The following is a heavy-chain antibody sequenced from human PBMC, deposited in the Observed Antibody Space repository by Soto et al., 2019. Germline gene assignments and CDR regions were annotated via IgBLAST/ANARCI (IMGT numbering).Heavy chain of an antibody. D-gene: IGHD6-25*01. J-gene: IGHJ4*02. V-gene: IGHV3-48*02. Sequence: GGSLRLSCVVSGFPFGSYSMHWVRQAPGKGLEWLSYITDTSSSTIYYADSVKGRFTISRDNAGNSLYLHMNSLRDEDTAVYYSARVSGPTLQTKYLDYWGQGALGTAS. CDR1: GFPFGSYS. CDR2: ITDTSSSTI. CDR3: ARVSGPTLQTKYLDY.